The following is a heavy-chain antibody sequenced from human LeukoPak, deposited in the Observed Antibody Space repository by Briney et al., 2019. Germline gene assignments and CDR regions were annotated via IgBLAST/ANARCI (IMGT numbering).Heavy chain of an antibody. J-gene: IGHJ6*02. CDR1: GFTFSDYY. D-gene: IGHD3-10*01. V-gene: IGHV3-11*01. CDR2: ISSSSSTI. Sequence: PGGSLRLSCVASGFTFSDYYMSWIRQAPGKGLEWVSYISSSSSTIYYADSVKGRFTISRDNAKNSLYLQMNSLRAEDTAVYYCASRRRDGSGSLPYYGMDVWGQGTTVTVSS. CDR3: ASRRRDGSGSLPYYGMDV.